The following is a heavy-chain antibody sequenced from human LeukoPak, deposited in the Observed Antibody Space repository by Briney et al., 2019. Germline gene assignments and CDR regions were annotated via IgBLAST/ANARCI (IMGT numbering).Heavy chain of an antibody. D-gene: IGHD1-26*01. Sequence: GGSLRLSCAASGFTLSSYGMHWVRQAPGKGLELVAFIRYDGTNKYYADSVKGRFTISRDNSKNTLYLQMNSLRSKDTAAYYCARATSIMGAANWFDPWGQGTLVTVSS. CDR1: GFTLSSYG. J-gene: IGHJ5*02. CDR2: IRYDGTNK. CDR3: ARATSIMGAANWFDP. V-gene: IGHV3-30*02.